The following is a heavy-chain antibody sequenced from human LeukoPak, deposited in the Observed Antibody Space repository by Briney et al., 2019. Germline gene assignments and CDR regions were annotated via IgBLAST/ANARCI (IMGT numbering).Heavy chain of an antibody. CDR3: AKGLKAFSQYYMGV. CDR1: GFSFADYA. J-gene: IGHJ6*03. CDR2: IRWSSATI. Sequence: PGGSLRLSCAASGFSFADYATHWGQATPVEGLELSSGIRWSSATIGYADSVKGRFTISRDNAKTSLYLQMNSLKVEDTALYFCAKGLKAFSQYYMGVWGKGTTVTVSS. V-gene: IGHV3-9*01. D-gene: IGHD3-16*01.